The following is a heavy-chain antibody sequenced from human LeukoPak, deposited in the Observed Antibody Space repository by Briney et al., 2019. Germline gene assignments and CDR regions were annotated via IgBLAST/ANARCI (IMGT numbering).Heavy chain of an antibody. D-gene: IGHD4-23*01. CDR3: ARQDGKELHY. V-gene: IGHV1-69*05. J-gene: IGHJ4*02. CDR1: GGTFSSYA. Sequence: SVKVSCKASGGTFSSYAISWVRQAPGQGLEWMGRIIPIFGTANYAQKFQGRVTMTRDTSISTAYMELSRLRSDDTAVYYCARQDGKELHYWGQGTLVTVSS. CDR2: IIPIFGTA.